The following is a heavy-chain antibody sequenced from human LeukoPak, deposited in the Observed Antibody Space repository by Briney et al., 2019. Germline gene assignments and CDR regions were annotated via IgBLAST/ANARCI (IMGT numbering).Heavy chain of an antibody. V-gene: IGHV1-69*05. D-gene: IGHD3-22*01. CDR2: IIPIFGTA. Sequence: SVKVSCKASGGTFGSYAISWVRQAPGQGLEWMGGIIPIFGTANYAQKFQGRVTITTDESTSTAYMELSSLRSEDTAVYYCARDPGGYDSSGYFDYWGQGTLVTVSS. CDR1: GGTFGSYA. CDR3: ARDPGGYDSSGYFDY. J-gene: IGHJ4*02.